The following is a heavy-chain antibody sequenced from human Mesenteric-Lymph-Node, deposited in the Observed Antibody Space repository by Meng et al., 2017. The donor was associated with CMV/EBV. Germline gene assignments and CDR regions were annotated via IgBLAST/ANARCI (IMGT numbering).Heavy chain of an antibody. CDR3: ARDCEYSSSLGAKRRGGMDV. D-gene: IGHD6-6*01. V-gene: IGHV3-30*04. CDR1: GFTFSSYA. J-gene: IGHJ6*02. Sequence: GGSLRLSCAASGFTFSSYAMHWVRQAPGKGLEWVAVISYDGSNKYYAHSVKGRFTISRDNSKNTLYLQMNSLRAEDTAVYYCARDCEYSSSLGAKRRGGMDVWGQGTTVTVSS. CDR2: ISYDGSNK.